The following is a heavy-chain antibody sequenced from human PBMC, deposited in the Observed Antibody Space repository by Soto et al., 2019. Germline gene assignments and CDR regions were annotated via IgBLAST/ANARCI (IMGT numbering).Heavy chain of an antibody. D-gene: IGHD2-2*01. CDR1: GFTFHSYA. V-gene: IGHV3-30-3*01. J-gene: IGHJ4*02. Sequence: QVQLVESGGGVVQPGKSLRLSCAASGFTFHSYAMHWVRQAPGKGLEWVAVVSYDGTNKYYADSVKGRFTISRDNSKNTLYLQMNSLRTNDTAVYYCARDPGIVVVPVAIGDYFDSWGQGTLVTVSS. CDR2: VSYDGTNK. CDR3: ARDPGIVVVPVAIGDYFDS.